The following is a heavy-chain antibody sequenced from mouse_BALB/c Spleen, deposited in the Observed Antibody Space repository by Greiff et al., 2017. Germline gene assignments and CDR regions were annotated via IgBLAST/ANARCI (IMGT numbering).Heavy chain of an antibody. CDR1: GYTFTSYW. D-gene: IGHD2-3*01. J-gene: IGHJ3*01. CDR2: INPSNGRT. CDR3: ARRDGYYDCFAY. V-gene: IGHV1S81*02. Sequence: QVQLQQPGAELVKPGASVKLSCKASGYTFTSYWMHWVKQRPGQGLEWIGEINPSNGRTNYNEKFKSKATLTVDKSSSTAYMQLSSLTSEDSAVYYCARRDGYYDCFAYWGQGTLVTVSA.